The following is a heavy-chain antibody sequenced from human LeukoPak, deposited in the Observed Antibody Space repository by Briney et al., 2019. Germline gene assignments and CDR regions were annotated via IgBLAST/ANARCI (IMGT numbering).Heavy chain of an antibody. J-gene: IGHJ4*02. Sequence: SETLSLTCPVSGASFSSGDQYWDWIRQSPGKGLEWIGSIRPSGRLYNNPSLERRVTISIDTSKNQFSLNLNSVTAADTAVYFCSRGLDSRKLGYWGQGTLVTVSS. CDR3: SRGLDSRKLGY. D-gene: IGHD3-22*01. CDR2: IRPSGRL. CDR1: GASFSSGDQY. V-gene: IGHV4-31*03.